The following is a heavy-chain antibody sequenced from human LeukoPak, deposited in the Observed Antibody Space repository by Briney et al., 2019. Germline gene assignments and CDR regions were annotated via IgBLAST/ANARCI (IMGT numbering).Heavy chain of an antibody. D-gene: IGHD3-22*01. CDR2: IYPGDSDT. J-gene: IGHJ3*02. CDR3: ARFQYDSSGYLPHDAFDI. V-gene: IGHV5-51*01. CDR1: GYSFTSYW. Sequence: GESLKISCKGSGYSFTSYWIGWARQMPGKGLEWMGIIYPGDSDTRYSPSFQGQVTISADKSISTAYLQWSSLKASDTAMYYCARFQYDSSGYLPHDAFDIWGQGTMVTVSS.